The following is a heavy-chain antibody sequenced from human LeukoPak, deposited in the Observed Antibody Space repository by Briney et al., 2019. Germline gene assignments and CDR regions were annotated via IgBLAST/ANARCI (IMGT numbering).Heavy chain of an antibody. V-gene: IGHV4-39*07. Sequence: SETLSLTCTVSGGSISISNYYWGWIRQPPGKGLEWIGSMSYSGRTYYNPSLKTRVTVSLDTSKNQFSLNLISVTAADTAVYYCASQRYSSGWYIDYWGQGTLVTVSS. CDR1: GGSISISNYY. CDR2: MSYSGRT. J-gene: IGHJ4*02. D-gene: IGHD6-19*01. CDR3: ASQRYSSGWYIDY.